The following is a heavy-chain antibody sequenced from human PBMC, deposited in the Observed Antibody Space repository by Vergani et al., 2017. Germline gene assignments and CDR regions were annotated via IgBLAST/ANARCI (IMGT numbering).Heavy chain of an antibody. CDR1: GFTFNHYA. CDR3: AKANPRKSGYDYLYYYHAMDV. D-gene: IGHD5-12*01. Sequence: EVQLLESGGDLVQPGGSLRLSCAASGFTFNHYAMNWVRQAPGQGLEWVSGISGSGGSTYYAGSVKGRFPISRDRSKKTLYLQMNRLCSGDTAVYYCAKANPRKSGYDYLYYYHAMDVWGQGTTVTFSS. J-gene: IGHJ6*02. CDR2: ISGSGGST. V-gene: IGHV3-23*01.